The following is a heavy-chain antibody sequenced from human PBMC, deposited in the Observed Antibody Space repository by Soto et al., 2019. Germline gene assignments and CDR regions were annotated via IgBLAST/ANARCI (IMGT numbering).Heavy chain of an antibody. D-gene: IGHD6-13*01. V-gene: IGHV1-2*04. CDR3: ARGIAAAAARGMDV. CDR2: INPNSGGT. J-gene: IGHJ6*02. Sequence: QVQLVQSGAEVKKPGASVKVSCKASGYTFTGYYMHWVRQAPGQGLEWMGWINPNSGGTNYAQKCQGWVTTTRDTSSSTAYMELSRLRSDDTAVYYCARGIAAAAARGMDVWGQGTTVTVSS. CDR1: GYTFTGYY.